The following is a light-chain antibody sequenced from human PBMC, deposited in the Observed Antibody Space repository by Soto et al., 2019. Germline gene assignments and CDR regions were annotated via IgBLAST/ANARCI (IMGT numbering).Light chain of an antibody. V-gene: IGKV3-20*01. CDR1: QSVRSSY. CDR2: GAS. Sequence: EIVLTQSPGTLSLSPGERATLNCRASQSVRSSYLAWYQQQPGQAPRLLIHGASRRATGIPDRFSGRGSGTDFTLTITRLEPEDFAVYFCQQYGDMWTFGQGTKVEIK. J-gene: IGKJ1*01. CDR3: QQYGDMWT.